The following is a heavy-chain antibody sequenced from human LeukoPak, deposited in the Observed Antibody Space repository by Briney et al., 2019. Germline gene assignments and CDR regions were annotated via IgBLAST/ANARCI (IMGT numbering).Heavy chain of an antibody. CDR1: GFTFSSYG. CDR3: AKVPYYYGSGSYFDY. V-gene: IGHV3-30*18. CDR2: ISYDGSNK. J-gene: IGHJ4*02. D-gene: IGHD3-10*01. Sequence: GGSLRLSCAASGFTFSSYGMHWVRQAPGKGLEWVAVISYDGSNKYYADSVKGRFTISRDNSKNTLYLQMNSLRAEDTAVYYCAKVPYYYGSGSYFDYWGQGTLVTVSS.